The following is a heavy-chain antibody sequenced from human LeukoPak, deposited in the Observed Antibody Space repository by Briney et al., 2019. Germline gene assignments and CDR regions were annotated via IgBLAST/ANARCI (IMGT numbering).Heavy chain of an antibody. V-gene: IGHV4-34*01. J-gene: IGHJ5*02. CDR2: INHSGST. Sequence: SETLSLTCAVYGGSFSGYYWSWIRQPPRKGLEWVGEINHSGSTNYNPSLKSRVTISVDTSKNQFSLKLSSVTAADTAVYYCARGGPYDYVWGSYRSGPHWFDPWGQGTLVTVSS. CDR1: GGSFSGYY. CDR3: ARGGPYDYVWGSYRSGPHWFDP. D-gene: IGHD3-16*02.